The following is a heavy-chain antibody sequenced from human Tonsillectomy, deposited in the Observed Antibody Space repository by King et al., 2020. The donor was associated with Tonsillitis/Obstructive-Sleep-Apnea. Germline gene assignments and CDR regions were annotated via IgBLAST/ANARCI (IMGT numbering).Heavy chain of an antibody. D-gene: IGHD3-22*01. V-gene: IGHV4-39*01. CDR2: IYYSGST. CDR3: ARHRYYYDCSGYSFDY. J-gene: IGHJ4*02. CDR1: GGSISSSSYY. Sequence: QLQESGPGLVKPSETLSLTCTGSGGSISSSSYYWGWIRQPPGKGLEWIGSIYYSGSTYYNPPLKIRVTISVDTSKNQFSLRLSSVTAADTAVYYCARHRYYYDCSGYSFDYWGQGTLVTVSS.